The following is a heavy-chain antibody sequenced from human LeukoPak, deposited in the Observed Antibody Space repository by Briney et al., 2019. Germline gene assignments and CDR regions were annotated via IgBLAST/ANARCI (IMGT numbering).Heavy chain of an antibody. V-gene: IGHV1-69*05. Sequence: VASVKVSCKAFGGSFSSEAISWVRQAPGQGLEWMGGIIPIFGTANYAQKFQGRVTITTDESTSTAYMEVSSLRSEDTAVYYCGRKAGDCGGGSCYSIDYWGQGTLVTVSP. J-gene: IGHJ4*02. CDR1: GGSFSSEA. CDR2: IIPIFGTA. CDR3: GRKAGDCGGGSCYSIDY. D-gene: IGHD2-15*01.